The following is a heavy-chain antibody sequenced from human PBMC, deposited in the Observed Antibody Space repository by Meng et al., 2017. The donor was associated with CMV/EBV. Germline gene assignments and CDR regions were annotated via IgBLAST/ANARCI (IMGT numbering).Heavy chain of an antibody. J-gene: IGHJ6*02. Sequence: ASVKVSCKVSGYTLTELSMPWVRQAPGKGLEGMGGFDPEDGETIYAQKFQGRVTMTEDTSTATAYMELSSLRSEDTAVYYCATDFYCSSTSCSTGYYYYGMDVWGQGTTVTVSS. CDR3: ATDFYCSSTSCSTGYYYYGMDV. V-gene: IGHV1-24*01. CDR2: FDPEDGET. CDR1: GYTLTELS. D-gene: IGHD2-2*01.